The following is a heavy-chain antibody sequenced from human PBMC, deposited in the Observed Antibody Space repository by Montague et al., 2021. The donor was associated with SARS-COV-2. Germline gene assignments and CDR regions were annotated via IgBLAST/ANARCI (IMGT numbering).Heavy chain of an antibody. CDR3: ARPRGVGTYDI. J-gene: IGHJ3*02. Sequence: SETLSLTCTVSGGSISSYSFYWGWIHQPPGKGLEWIGTIYYSGTTYYNPSLKSRVTISVDTSKNQFSLNLSSVTAADTAVYYCARPRGVGTYDIWGQGTMVTVSS. V-gene: IGHV4-39*01. CDR1: GGSISSYSFY. D-gene: IGHD7-27*01. CDR2: IYYSGTT.